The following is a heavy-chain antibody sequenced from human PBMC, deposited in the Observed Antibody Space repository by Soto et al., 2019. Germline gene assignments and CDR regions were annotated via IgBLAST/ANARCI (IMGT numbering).Heavy chain of an antibody. CDR2: ISSSGSTI. D-gene: IGHD5-18*01. CDR3: ARYGDTAMVVDY. J-gene: IGHJ4*02. V-gene: IGHV3-11*01. CDR1: GFTFSDYY. Sequence: SLGLSSAASGFTFSDYYMSWIRQAPGKGLEWVSYISSSGSTIYYADSVKGRFTISRDNAKNSLYLQMNSLRAEDTAVYYCARYGDTAMVVDYWGQGTLATSPQ.